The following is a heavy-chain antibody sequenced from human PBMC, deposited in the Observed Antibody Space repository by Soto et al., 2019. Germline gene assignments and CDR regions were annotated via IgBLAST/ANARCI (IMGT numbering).Heavy chain of an antibody. Sequence: SETLSLTINVSGGSISNYFWNWIRQPAGKGLEWIGRIDNSGSTNYNPSLKSRITMSADTSRNQFSLKLNSVTAADTAVYYCARGGQDFWSGPFDYWGQGALVTVSS. J-gene: IGHJ4*02. D-gene: IGHD3-3*01. V-gene: IGHV4-4*07. CDR1: GGSISNYF. CDR3: ARGGQDFWSGPFDY. CDR2: IDNSGST.